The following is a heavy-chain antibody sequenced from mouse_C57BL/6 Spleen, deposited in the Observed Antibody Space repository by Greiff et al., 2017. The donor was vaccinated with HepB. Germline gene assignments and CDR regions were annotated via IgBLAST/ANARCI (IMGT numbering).Heavy chain of an antibody. J-gene: IGHJ3*01. CDR3: ARADYDYAAAWFAY. CDR1: GYTFTSYW. CDR2: IHPNSGST. V-gene: IGHV1-64*01. D-gene: IGHD2-4*01. Sequence: QVQLQQPGAELVKPGASVKLSCKASGYTFTSYWMHWVKQRPGQGLEWIGMIHPNSGSTNYNEKFKSKATLTVDKSSSTAYMQLRSLTSEDSAVYYCARADYDYAAAWFAYWGQGTLVTVSA.